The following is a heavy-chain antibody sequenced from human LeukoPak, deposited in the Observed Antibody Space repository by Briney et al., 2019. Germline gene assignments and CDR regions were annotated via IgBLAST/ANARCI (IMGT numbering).Heavy chain of an antibody. V-gene: IGHV3-11*01. D-gene: IGHD4/OR15-4a*01. CDR3: TRDPDYGDPD. CDR2: ITSSGRST. J-gene: IGHJ4*02. Sequence: GGSLRLSRTASGFSFSDHRMTGMRQAPGKGLEWISYITSSGRSTDYADSVKGRFIISRDNAMNSLFLQMSSLRVDDTAVYYCTRDPDYGDPDWGQGTLVTVSS. CDR1: GFSFSDHR.